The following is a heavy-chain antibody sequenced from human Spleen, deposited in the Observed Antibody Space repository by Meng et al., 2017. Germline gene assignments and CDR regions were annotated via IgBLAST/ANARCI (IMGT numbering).Heavy chain of an antibody. J-gene: IGHJ5*02. CDR1: GGTFSSYA. V-gene: IGHV1-69*05. D-gene: IGHD2-21*02. CDR2: IIPIFGTA. CDR3: ARAAEYCGGDCFSSWFDP. Sequence: SVKVSCKASGGTFSSYAISWVRQAPGQGLEWMAGIIPIFGTANYAQKFQSRVTITTDESTSTAYMELSSLRSEDTAVYYCARAAEYCGGDCFSSWFDPWGQGTLVTVSS.